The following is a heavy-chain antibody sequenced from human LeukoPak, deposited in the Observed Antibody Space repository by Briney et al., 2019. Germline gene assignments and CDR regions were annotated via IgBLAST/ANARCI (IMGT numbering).Heavy chain of an antibody. D-gene: IGHD3-16*02. Sequence: PSETLSLTCTVSGGSVSSNNYYWGWIRQPPGKGLEWIGSLYYSGSAYYNPSLKSRVTIAVDAAKNQCAMKVGSVAGADTGVYYCARTYDYIWGSFRSHSFDSWGQGTLVTVSS. V-gene: IGHV4-39*01. CDR2: LYYSGSA. CDR3: ARTYDYIWGSFRSHSFDS. CDR1: GGSVSSNNYY. J-gene: IGHJ4*02.